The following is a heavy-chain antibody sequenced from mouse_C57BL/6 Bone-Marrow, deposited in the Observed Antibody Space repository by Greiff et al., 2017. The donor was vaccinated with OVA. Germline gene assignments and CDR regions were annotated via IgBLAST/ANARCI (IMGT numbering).Heavy chain of an antibody. D-gene: IGHD1-1*02. Sequence: EVQLQESGPGLVKPSQSLSLTCSVTGYSITSGYYWNWIRQFPGNKLEWMGYISYDGSNNYNPSLKNRISITRDTSKNQFFLKLNSVTTEDTATYYCARELWSYAMDYWGQGTSVTVSS. CDR1: GYSITSGYY. CDR3: ARELWSYAMDY. V-gene: IGHV3-6*01. J-gene: IGHJ4*01. CDR2: ISYDGSN.